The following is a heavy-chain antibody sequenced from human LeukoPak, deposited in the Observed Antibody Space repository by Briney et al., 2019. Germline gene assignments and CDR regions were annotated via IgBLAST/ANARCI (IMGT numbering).Heavy chain of an antibody. Sequence: SQTLSLTCTVSGGSISTGCYYWSWIRQPAGKGLEWIGRIYTSESINYNPSLQSRVTLSVDESKNEFSLKVTSATAADTAVYYCAGGPPTYFDYWGQGILVTVSS. CDR3: AGGPPTYFDY. CDR2: IYTSESI. J-gene: IGHJ4*02. V-gene: IGHV4-61*02. CDR1: GGSISTGCYY.